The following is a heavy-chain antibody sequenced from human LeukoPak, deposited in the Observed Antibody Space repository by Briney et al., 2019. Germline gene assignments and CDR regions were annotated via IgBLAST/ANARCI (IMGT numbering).Heavy chain of an antibody. CDR3: ARGIGRSVRGVISPD. D-gene: IGHD3-10*01. V-gene: IGHV3-33*01. CDR2: IWYDATNK. CDR1: GFTFSNYG. J-gene: IGHJ4*02. Sequence: GGPLRLSCAASGFTFSNYGMHWVRQAPGKGLVWVAVIWYDATNKFYADSVKDRFTISRDNSKNTLYLQMNSLRAEDTAVYYCARGIGRSVRGVISPDWGQGTLVTVSS.